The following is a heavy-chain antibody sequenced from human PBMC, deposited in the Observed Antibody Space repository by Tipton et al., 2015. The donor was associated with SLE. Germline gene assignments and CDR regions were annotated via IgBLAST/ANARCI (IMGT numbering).Heavy chain of an antibody. V-gene: IGHV4-59*01. D-gene: IGHD4-17*01. CDR2: IYYSGST. Sequence: TLSLTCTVSGGSISSYYWSWIRQPPGKGLEWIGYIYYSGSTHYNPSLKSRVTISVDTSKNQFSLKLSSVTAADTAVYYCARDLRSMTTVTRGFDLWGRGTLVTVSS. J-gene: IGHJ2*01. CDR1: GGSISSYY. CDR3: ARDLRSMTTVTRGFDL.